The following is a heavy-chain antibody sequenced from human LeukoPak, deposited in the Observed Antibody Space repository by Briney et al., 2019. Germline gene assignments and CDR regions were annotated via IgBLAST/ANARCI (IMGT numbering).Heavy chain of an antibody. D-gene: IGHD6-19*01. J-gene: IGHJ4*02. CDR2: IWYDGSNK. V-gene: IGHV3-33*01. CDR1: GFTFSSYG. Sequence: GGSLRLSCAASGFTFSSYGMHWVRQAPGKGLEWVAVIWYDGSNKYYADSVKGRFTISRDNSKNTLYLQMNSLRAEDAAVYYCACTSGWYEPIDYWGQGTLVTVSS. CDR3: ACTSGWYEPIDY.